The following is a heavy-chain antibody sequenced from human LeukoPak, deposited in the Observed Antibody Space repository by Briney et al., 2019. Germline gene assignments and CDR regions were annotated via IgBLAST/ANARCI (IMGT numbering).Heavy chain of an antibody. J-gene: IGHJ4*02. CDR2: IDSSSSFI. Sequence: GGSLRLSCSASGFTFSSYSMNWVRQAPGKGLEWVSCIDSSSSFIYYADSVKGRFTISRDNAKNSLYLQMNSLRAEDTAVYYCANKGSRIAAAGPYFDYWGQGTLVTVSS. D-gene: IGHD6-13*01. CDR3: ANKGSRIAAAGPYFDY. V-gene: IGHV3-21*01. CDR1: GFTFSSYS.